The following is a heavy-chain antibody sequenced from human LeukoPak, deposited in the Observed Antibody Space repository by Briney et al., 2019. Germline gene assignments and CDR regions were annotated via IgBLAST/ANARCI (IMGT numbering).Heavy chain of an antibody. V-gene: IGHV1-8*01. CDR2: MNPNSGHT. D-gene: IGHD5-12*01. J-gene: IGHJ4*02. CDR1: GYAFTSYD. Sequence: RASVKVSCKASGYAFTSYDINWVRQAPGQGIEWMGWMNPNSGHTVYAHKFQGRVTMTRDTSIGTAYMELSSLRFEDTAVYYCARYFSGRGYFFADGDYWGQGTLVTVSS. CDR3: ARYFSGRGYFFADGDY.